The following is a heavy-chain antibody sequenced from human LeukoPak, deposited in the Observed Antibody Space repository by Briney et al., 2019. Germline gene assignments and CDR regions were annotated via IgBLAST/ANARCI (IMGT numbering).Heavy chain of an antibody. CDR3: ARDMDSGYD. CDR1: GFTFSNYA. Sequence: GGSLRLSCAASGFTFSNYAMSWVRQAPGKGLDWVSAISGSGSTTYSADSVKGRFTISRDNPKNTLYLQMDSLGVEDTAVYYCARDMDSGYDWGQGTLVTVSS. CDR2: ISGSGSTT. V-gene: IGHV3-23*01. D-gene: IGHD5-12*01. J-gene: IGHJ4*02.